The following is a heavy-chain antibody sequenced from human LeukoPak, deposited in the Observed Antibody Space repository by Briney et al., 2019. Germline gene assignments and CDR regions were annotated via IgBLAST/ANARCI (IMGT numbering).Heavy chain of an antibody. CDR2: IRYDESTK. D-gene: IGHD2-2*01. CDR1: GFTFSNYG. J-gene: IGHJ4*02. V-gene: IGHV3-30*02. CDR3: AKDLPAAYFDY. Sequence: GGSLRLCCAASGFTFSNYGMHWVRQAPGKGLEWVAFIRYDESTKFYADSVKGRFTISRDNSKTTLYLQMNSLRAEDTAVYYCAKDLPAAYFDYWGQGTLVTVSS.